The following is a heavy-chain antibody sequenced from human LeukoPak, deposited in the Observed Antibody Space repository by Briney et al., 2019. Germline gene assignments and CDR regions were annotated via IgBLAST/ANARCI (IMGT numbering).Heavy chain of an antibody. V-gene: IGHV3-73*01. CDR2: IRSKAKSYAT. CDR1: GFTFSDSA. D-gene: IGHD3-22*01. CDR3: THYYDGSGYYGAFDS. J-gene: IGHJ3*02. Sequence: GGSLRLSCAASGFTFSDSAVHWVRQASGKGMEWGGRIRSKAKSYATAYAASVKGRFTISRDDSETTAYLQMNSLKTEDTAVYYCTHYYDGSGYYGAFDSWGQGTMVTVSS.